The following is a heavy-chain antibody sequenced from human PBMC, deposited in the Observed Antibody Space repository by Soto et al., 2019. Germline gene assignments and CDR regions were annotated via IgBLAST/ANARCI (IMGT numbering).Heavy chain of an antibody. J-gene: IGHJ6*02. V-gene: IGHV1-69*02. D-gene: IGHD3-9*01. Sequence: GASVKVSCKASGGTFSSYTISWVRQAPGQGLEWMGRIIPILGIANYAQKFQGRVTITADKSTSTAYMELSSLRSEDTAVYYCARGLAIYDISPTPSMDVWGQGTTVTVSS. CDR1: GGTFSSYT. CDR2: IIPILGIA. CDR3: ARGLAIYDISPTPSMDV.